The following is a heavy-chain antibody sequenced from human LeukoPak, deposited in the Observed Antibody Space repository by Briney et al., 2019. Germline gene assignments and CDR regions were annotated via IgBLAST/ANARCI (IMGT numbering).Heavy chain of an antibody. Sequence: SVKVSCKASGFTFTSSAVQWVRKARGQRLEWIGWIVVGSGNANYAQKFQERVTITRDMSTSTAYMELSSLRSEDTAVYYCAAAEHYDILTGYSYFDYWGQGTLVTVSS. CDR3: AAAEHYDILTGYSYFDY. CDR2: IVVGSGNA. CDR1: GFTFTSSA. D-gene: IGHD3-9*01. J-gene: IGHJ4*02. V-gene: IGHV1-58*01.